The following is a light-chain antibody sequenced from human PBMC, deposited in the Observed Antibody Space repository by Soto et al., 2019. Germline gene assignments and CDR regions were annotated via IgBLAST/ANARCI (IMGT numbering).Light chain of an antibody. CDR3: GSLDNRPSAYD. V-gene: IGLV1-51*01. CDR2: DDN. Sequence: QSVLTQPPSVSAAPGQKVTISCSGSSSNIGGNSVSWYQQLPGTAPKLLIYDDNKRPSGIPDRFSGSKSGTSATLGITGFQTGDEADYYCGSLDNRPSAYDFAPGPNVTVL. J-gene: IGLJ1*01. CDR1: SSNIGGNS.